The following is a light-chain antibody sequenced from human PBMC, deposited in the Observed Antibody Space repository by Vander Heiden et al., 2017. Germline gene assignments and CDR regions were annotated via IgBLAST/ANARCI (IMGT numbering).Light chain of an antibody. CDR1: QSVSDW. V-gene: IGKV1-5*03. CDR2: KAS. Sequence: DIQMTQFPSTLPASVRDRVTITCRASQSVSDWLAWYQQKPGRAPNLLIYKASTLQSGVPSRFSGSGSGTEFTLIISNLQPDDFATYFCQQYKTYPYTFGQGTKLEVK. CDR3: QQYKTYPYT. J-gene: IGKJ2*01.